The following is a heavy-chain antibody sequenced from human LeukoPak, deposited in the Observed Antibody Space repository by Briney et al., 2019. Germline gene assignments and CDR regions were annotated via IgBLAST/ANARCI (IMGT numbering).Heavy chain of an antibody. CDR1: GFTFNNFW. J-gene: IGHJ4*02. Sequence: GGSLRLSCAASGFTFNNFWMHWVRQSPGKGLVWVSRINFDGSRTNYADSVKGRFTISRDNSKKTLYLQMNSLRAEDTAVYYCAKDQWGDFDYWGQGTLVTVSS. V-gene: IGHV3-74*01. D-gene: IGHD1-26*01. CDR2: INFDGSRT. CDR3: AKDQWGDFDY.